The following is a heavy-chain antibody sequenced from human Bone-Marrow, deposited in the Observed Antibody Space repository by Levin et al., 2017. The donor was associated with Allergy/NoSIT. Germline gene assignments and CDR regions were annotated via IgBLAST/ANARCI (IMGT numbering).Heavy chain of an antibody. J-gene: IGHJ5*02. Sequence: GASVKVSCKASRNTFNNYFLHWVRQAPGQGLEWMGWINPHSGGTNYAQKFQGRVTVTRDTSINTAYMDLTSLTYDDTAVYFCARDRMNGECDAWGQGTLVTVSS. V-gene: IGHV1-2*02. D-gene: IGHD2-8*01. CDR1: RNTFNNYF. CDR3: ARDRMNGECDA. CDR2: INPHSGGT.